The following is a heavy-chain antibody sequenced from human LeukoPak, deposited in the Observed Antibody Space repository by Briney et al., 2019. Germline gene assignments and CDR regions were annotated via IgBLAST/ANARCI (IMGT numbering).Heavy chain of an antibody. CDR3: ARRSRMTTIDAFDI. Sequence: PGGSPRLSCAASGFTFSSYSMNWVRQAPGKGLEWVSSISSSSSYIYYADSVKGRFTISRDNSKNTLYLQMNSLRAEDTAVYYCARRSRMTTIDAFDIWGQGTMVTVSS. CDR2: ISSSSSYI. J-gene: IGHJ3*02. D-gene: IGHD5-24*01. CDR1: GFTFSSYS. V-gene: IGHV3-21*04.